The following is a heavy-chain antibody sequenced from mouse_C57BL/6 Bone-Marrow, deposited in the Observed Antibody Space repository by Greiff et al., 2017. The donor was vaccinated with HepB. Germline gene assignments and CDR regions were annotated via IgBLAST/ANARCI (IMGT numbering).Heavy chain of an antibody. CDR2: IDPETGGT. V-gene: IGHV1-15*01. D-gene: IGHD4-1*01. Sequence: QVQLKESGAELVRPGASVTLSCKASGYTFTDYEMHWVKQTHVHGLEWIGAIDPETGGTAYNQKFKGKAILTADKSSSTAYMELRSLTSEDSAVYYCQTVTRTFAYWGQGTLVTVSA. J-gene: IGHJ3*01. CDR3: QTVTRTFAY. CDR1: GYTFTDYE.